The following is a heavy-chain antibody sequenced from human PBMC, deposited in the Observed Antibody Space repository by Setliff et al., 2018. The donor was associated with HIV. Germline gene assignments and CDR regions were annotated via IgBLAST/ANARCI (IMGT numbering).Heavy chain of an antibody. CDR2: ISVYNGNT. J-gene: IGHJ6*03. CDR3: AKGGYYDSTGYYYYYLYYLDE. Sequence: GASVKVSCKASGYTFTSYGVTWVRQAPGQGLEWMGWISVYNGNTNYAQKFQGRVTITADESTSTAYMELSSLRSEDTAVYYCAKGGYYDSTGYYYYYLYYLDEWGKGTTVTVSS. V-gene: IGHV1-18*01. CDR1: GYTFTSYG. D-gene: IGHD3-22*01.